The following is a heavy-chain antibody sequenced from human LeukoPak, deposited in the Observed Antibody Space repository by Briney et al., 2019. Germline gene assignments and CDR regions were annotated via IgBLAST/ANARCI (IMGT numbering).Heavy chain of an antibody. CDR3: ARDPGRQTTDSSGMGGY. CDR2: INPNNGGT. J-gene: IGHJ4*02. D-gene: IGHD3-22*01. CDR1: GYTFTGYY. Sequence: ASVKVSCKASGYTFTGYYIHWVRQAPGEGLEWMGRINPNNGGTNYAQKFQGRVTMTRDMSMSTAYMELSSLRSEDTAVYYCARDPGRQTTDSSGMGGYWGQGTLVTVSS. V-gene: IGHV1-2*06.